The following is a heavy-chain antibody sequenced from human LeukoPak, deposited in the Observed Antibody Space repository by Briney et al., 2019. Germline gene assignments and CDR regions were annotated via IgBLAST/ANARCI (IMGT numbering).Heavy chain of an antibody. V-gene: IGHV3-30-3*01. Sequence: GGSLRLSCAASGFTFSSYAMHWVRQAPGKGLEWVAVISYDGSNKYYADSVKGRFTISRDNSKNTPYLQMNSLRAEDTAVYHCARDRGDFWSGYYDLHFDYWGQGTLVTVSS. J-gene: IGHJ4*02. CDR1: GFTFSSYA. D-gene: IGHD3-3*01. CDR2: ISYDGSNK. CDR3: ARDRGDFWSGYYDLHFDY.